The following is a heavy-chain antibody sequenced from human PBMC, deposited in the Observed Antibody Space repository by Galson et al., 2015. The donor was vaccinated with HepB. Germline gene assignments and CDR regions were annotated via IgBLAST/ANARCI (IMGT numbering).Heavy chain of an antibody. D-gene: IGHD6-19*01. V-gene: IGHV1-18*04. CDR3: ARDLVGEWLVRRGRYFGY. CDR1: GYTFTSYG. J-gene: IGHJ4*02. Sequence: SVKVSCKASGYTFTSYGISWVRQAPGQGLEWMGWISAYNGNTNYAQKLQGRVTMTTDTSTSTAYMELRSLRSDDTAVYYCARDLVGEWLVRRGRYFGYLGQGTLVTVSS. CDR2: ISAYNGNT.